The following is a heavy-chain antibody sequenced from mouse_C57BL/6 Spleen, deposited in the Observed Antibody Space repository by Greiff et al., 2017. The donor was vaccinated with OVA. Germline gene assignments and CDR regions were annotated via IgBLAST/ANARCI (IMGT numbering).Heavy chain of an antibody. CDR3: ARDSHYYGSSYYWYFDV. V-gene: IGHV5-17*01. CDR1: GFTFSDYG. D-gene: IGHD1-1*01. Sequence: EVKVVESGGGLVKPGGSLKLSCAASGFTFSDYGMHWVRQAPEKGLEWVAYISSGSSTIYYADTVKGRFTISRDNAKNTLFLQMTSLRSEDTAMYYCARDSHYYGSSYYWYFDVWGTGTTVTVSS. J-gene: IGHJ1*03. CDR2: ISSGSSTI.